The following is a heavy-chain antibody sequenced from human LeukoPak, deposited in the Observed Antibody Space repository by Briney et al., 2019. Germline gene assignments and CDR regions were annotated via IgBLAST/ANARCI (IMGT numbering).Heavy chain of an antibody. CDR3: ARAILINYYGSGSYSDY. CDR1: GYTFTSYG. D-gene: IGHD3-10*01. V-gene: IGHV1-18*01. CDR2: ISAYNGNT. Sequence: ASVTVSCKASGYTFTSYGISWVRQAPGQGLEWMGWISAYNGNTNYAQKLQGRVTMTTDTSTSTAYMELRSLRSDDTAVYYCARAILINYYGSGSYSDYWGQGTLVTVSS. J-gene: IGHJ4*02.